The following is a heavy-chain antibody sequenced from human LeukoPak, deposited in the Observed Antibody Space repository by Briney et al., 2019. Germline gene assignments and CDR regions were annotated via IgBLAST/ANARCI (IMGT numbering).Heavy chain of an antibody. Sequence: GGSLRLSCAASGFTFSSYAMSWVRQAPGKGLEWVSAISGSGGSTYYADSVKGRFTISRDNSKNTLYLQMNSLRAEDTAVYYCARDPYGSGSYDAFDIWGQGTMVTVSS. CDR3: ARDPYGSGSYDAFDI. J-gene: IGHJ3*02. V-gene: IGHV3-23*01. D-gene: IGHD3-10*01. CDR1: GFTFSSYA. CDR2: ISGSGGST.